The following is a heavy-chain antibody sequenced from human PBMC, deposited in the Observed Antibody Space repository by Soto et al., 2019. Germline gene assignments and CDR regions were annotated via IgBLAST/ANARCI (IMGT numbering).Heavy chain of an antibody. Sequence: QVQLVQSGGGVVQPGRSLTVSCAASGFPFSTYGIHWVRQAPGKGLEWMAMVSYDGSNTNYVDSVKGRFTVSRDNSRNTLYLQMNSLRGEDTAVYYCSRGTDQALDVWGQGRTVTVSS. V-gene: IGHV3-30*03. CDR2: VSYDGSNT. CDR1: GFPFSTYG. J-gene: IGHJ3*01. CDR3: SRGTDQALDV.